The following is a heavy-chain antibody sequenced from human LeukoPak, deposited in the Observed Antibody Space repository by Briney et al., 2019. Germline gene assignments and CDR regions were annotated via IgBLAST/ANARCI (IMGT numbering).Heavy chain of an antibody. CDR2: VYYSGST. CDR1: GGSISGHY. J-gene: IGHJ4*02. V-gene: IGHV4-59*08. D-gene: IGHD2-2*01. Sequence: PSETLSLTCTVSGGSISGHYWSWIRQPPGRGLEWIGSVYYSGSTSYNPSLKSRVTISVDTSKNHFSLKLSSVTAADTAVYYCARQRYCSSFSCSDYWGQGTLVTVSS. CDR3: ARQRYCSSFSCSDY.